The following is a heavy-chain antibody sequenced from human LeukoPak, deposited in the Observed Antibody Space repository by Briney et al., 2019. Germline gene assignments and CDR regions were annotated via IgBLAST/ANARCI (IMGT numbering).Heavy chain of an antibody. CDR1: GFTFDDYA. CDR2: ISSSSSYI. D-gene: IGHD1-1*01. V-gene: IGHV3-21*01. J-gene: IGHJ3*02. CDR3: ARDLENTGLDAFDI. Sequence: GGSLRLSCAASGFTFDDYAMHWVRQAPGKGLEWVSSISSSSSYIYYADSVKGRFTISRDNAKNSLYLQMNSLRAEDTAVYYCARDLENTGLDAFDIWGQGTMVTVSS.